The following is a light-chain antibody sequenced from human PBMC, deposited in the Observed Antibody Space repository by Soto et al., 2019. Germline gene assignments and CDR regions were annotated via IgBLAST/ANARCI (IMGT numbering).Light chain of an antibody. CDR1: SSDVGDYNY. Sequence: QSALTQPASVSGSPGQSITISCTGTSSDVGDYNYVSWYQQHPGKAPKLMIYDVNNRPSGVSNRFSGSKSGNAASLTISGLQAEDEADYYCSSYTGSSTLYVFGPGTKLTVL. CDR2: DVN. CDR3: SSYTGSSTLYV. J-gene: IGLJ1*01. V-gene: IGLV2-14*01.